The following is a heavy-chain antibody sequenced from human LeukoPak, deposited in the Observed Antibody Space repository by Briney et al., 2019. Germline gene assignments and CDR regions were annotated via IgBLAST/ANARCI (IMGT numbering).Heavy chain of an antibody. CDR2: ISSSGSTI. V-gene: IGHV3-11*01. CDR1: GFTFSDYY. CDR3: ARDSPKLYYYYGMDV. D-gene: IGHD1-7*01. Sequence: GGSLRLSCAASGFTFSDYYMSWIRQAPGKGLEWVSCISSSGSTIYYADSVKGRFTISRDNAKNSLYLQMNSLRAEDTAVYYCARDSPKLYYYYGMDVWGKGTTVTVSS. J-gene: IGHJ6*04.